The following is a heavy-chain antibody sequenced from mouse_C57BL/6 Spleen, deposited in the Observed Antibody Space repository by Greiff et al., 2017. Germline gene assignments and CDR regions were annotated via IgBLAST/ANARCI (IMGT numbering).Heavy chain of an antibody. Sequence: EVQGVESGGGLVKPGGSLKLSCAASGFTFSSYAMSWVRQTPEKRLEWVATISDGGSYTYYPDNVKGRFTISRDNAKNNLYLQMSHLKSEDTAMYYCAREQLGMDYWGQGTSVTVSS. J-gene: IGHJ4*01. V-gene: IGHV5-4*01. CDR3: AREQLGMDY. D-gene: IGHD3-1*01. CDR2: ISDGGSYT. CDR1: GFTFSSYA.